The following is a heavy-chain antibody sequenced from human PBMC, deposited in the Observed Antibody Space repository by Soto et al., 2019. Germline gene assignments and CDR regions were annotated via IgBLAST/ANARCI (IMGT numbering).Heavy chain of an antibody. CDR3: ARRLYAFDV. V-gene: IGHV1-3*01. J-gene: IGHJ3*01. CDR2: VNPSNGYT. CDR1: GYTFLNYA. Sequence: GASVKVSCKTSGYTFLNYAIHWVRQAPGQGVEWMGWVNPSNGYTRYSENFQARLSLTRDTSANTAYMELTSLRSEDTAVYCCARRLYAFDVWGQGTVVTVS.